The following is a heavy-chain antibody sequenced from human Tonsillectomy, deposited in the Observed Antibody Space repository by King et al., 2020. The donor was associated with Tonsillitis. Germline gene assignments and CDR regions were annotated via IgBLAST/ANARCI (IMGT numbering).Heavy chain of an antibody. CDR3: ARGGSGSYRDQIDY. D-gene: IGHD1-26*01. CDR1: GFTFGDYG. J-gene: IGHJ4*02. Sequence: DVQLVESGGGVVRPGGSLRLSCAASGFTFGDYGMSWVRQAPGKGLEWVSGINWNGGSTGYAESVKGRFTISRDNAKNSLYLQMNSLRAEDTALYYCARGGSGSYRDQIDYWGQGTLVTVSS. CDR2: INWNGGST. V-gene: IGHV3-20*04.